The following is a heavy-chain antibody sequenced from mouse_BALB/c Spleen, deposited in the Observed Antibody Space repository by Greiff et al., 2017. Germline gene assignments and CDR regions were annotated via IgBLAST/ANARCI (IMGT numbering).Heavy chain of an antibody. Sequence: EVNLVESGGGLVKPGGSLKLSCAASGFTFSDYYMYWVRQTTEKRLVWVATISDGGSYTYYPDSVKGRFTISRDNAKNNLYLQMSSLKSEDTAMYYCARERDSGSSTGFAYWGQGTLVTVSA. J-gene: IGHJ3*01. V-gene: IGHV5-4*02. CDR1: GFTFSDYY. D-gene: IGHD1-1*01. CDR3: ARERDSGSSTGFAY. CDR2: ISDGGSYT.